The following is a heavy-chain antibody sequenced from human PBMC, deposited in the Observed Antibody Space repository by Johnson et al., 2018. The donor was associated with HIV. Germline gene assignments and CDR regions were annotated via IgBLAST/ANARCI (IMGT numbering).Heavy chain of an antibody. J-gene: IGHJ3*02. Sequence: VQLVESGGGLVQPGGSLRLSCAAYGFTVSSNYMSWVRPGPGKGLEWVSVINSGGDTYYADSGKGRCPISRDNSKNTLYLQMNSLRAEDTAVYYCARACRDGYTCDVYDIWDQGTMLTVSS. V-gene: IGHV3-66*01. CDR3: ARACRDGYTCDVYDI. D-gene: IGHD5-24*01. CDR1: GFTVSSNY. CDR2: INSGGDT.